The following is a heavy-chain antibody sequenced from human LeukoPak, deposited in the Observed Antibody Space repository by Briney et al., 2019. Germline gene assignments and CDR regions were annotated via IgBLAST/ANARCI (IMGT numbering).Heavy chain of an antibody. Sequence: PSQTLSLTCTVSGGSISSYYWSWIRQPPGKGLEWIGYIYYSGSTNYNPSLKSRVTISVDASKNQFSLKLSSVTAADTAVCYCARVNGAPGDYFDYWGQGTLVTVSS. V-gene: IGHV4-59*01. J-gene: IGHJ4*02. CDR3: ARVNGAPGDYFDY. CDR1: GGSISSYY. CDR2: IYYSGST. D-gene: IGHD4-17*01.